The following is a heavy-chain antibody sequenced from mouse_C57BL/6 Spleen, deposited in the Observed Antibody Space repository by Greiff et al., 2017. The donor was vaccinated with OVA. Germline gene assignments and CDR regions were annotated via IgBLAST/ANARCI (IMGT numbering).Heavy chain of an antibody. V-gene: IGHV1-55*01. D-gene: IGHD1-1*01. CDR1: GYTFTSYW. CDR3: ARCGSSYTWFTY. CDR2: IYPGSGST. Sequence: QVQLQQPGAELVKPGASVKMSCKASGYTFTSYWITWVKQRPGQGLEWIGDIYPGSGSTNYNEKFKSKATLTVDTSSSTAYMQLSSLTSEDSAVYYCARCGSSYTWFTYWGQGTLVTVSA. J-gene: IGHJ3*01.